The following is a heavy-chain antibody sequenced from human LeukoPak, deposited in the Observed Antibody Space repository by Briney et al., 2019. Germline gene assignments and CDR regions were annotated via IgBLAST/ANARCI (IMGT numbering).Heavy chain of an antibody. CDR3: AKDLPGYYGSGSYYRVLDY. D-gene: IGHD3-10*01. Sequence: GGSLRLSCAASGFAFSAYGMHWVRQAPGKGREWEAFISSYDGRNKYYADSVKGRFTISRDNSKNMLYMQMNSLRAEDTAVYYCAKDLPGYYGSGSYYRVLDYWGQGTLVTVSS. J-gene: IGHJ4*02. V-gene: IGHV3-30*18. CDR2: ISSYDGRNK. CDR1: GFAFSAYG.